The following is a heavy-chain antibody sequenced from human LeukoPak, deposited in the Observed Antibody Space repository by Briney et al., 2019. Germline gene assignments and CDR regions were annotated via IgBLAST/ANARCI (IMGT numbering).Heavy chain of an antibody. CDR3: ARDTAMVI. CDR1: GFTFSSYA. V-gene: IGHV3-66*01. CDR2: IYSGGST. D-gene: IGHD5-18*01. Sequence: GGSLRLSCAASGFTFSSYAMSWVRQAPGKGLEWVSVIYSGGSTYYADSVKGRFTISRDNSKNTLYLQMNSLRAEDTAVYYCARDTAMVIWGQGTLVTVSS. J-gene: IGHJ4*02.